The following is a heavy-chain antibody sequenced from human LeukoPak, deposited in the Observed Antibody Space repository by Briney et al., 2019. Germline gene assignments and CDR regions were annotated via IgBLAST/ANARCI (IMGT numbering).Heavy chain of an antibody. CDR1: GGTFSSYA. J-gene: IGHJ6*03. CDR2: IIPIFGTA. CDR3: ASSYRRNYYYYYMDV. D-gene: IGHD3-16*02. Sequence: GASVKVSCKASGGTFSSYAISWVRQAPGQGLEWMGGIIPIFGTANYAQKFQGRVTITADESTSTAYMELSSLRSGDTAVYYCASSYRRNYYYYYMDVWGKGTTVTVSS. V-gene: IGHV1-69*01.